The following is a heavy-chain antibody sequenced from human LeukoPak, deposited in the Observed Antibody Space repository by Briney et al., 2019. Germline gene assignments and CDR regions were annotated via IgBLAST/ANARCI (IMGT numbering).Heavy chain of an antibody. CDR2: MSWNCGSI. CDR3: AKATYCSSTSSLVCYMDV. CDR1: GFTFSSYG. D-gene: IGHD2-2*01. Sequence: GGSLSLSCAASGFTFSSYGMHWFRQAPGQGLEWVSGMSWNCGSIGYADSVKGRFTISRDNANNSLYLQMNSLRAEDTALYYCAKATYCSSTSSLVCYMDVWGKGTTVTISS. J-gene: IGHJ6*03. V-gene: IGHV3-9*01.